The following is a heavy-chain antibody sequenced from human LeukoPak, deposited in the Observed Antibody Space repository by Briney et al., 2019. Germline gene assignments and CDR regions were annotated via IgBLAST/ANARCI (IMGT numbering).Heavy chain of an antibody. V-gene: IGHV1-69*13. J-gene: IGHJ4*02. CDR2: IIPIFGTA. Sequence: SVKVSCKASGYTFSSRKMHWVRQAPGQGLEWMGGIIPIFGTANYAQKFQGRVTITADESTSTAYMELSSLRSEDTAVYYCARDRADRGYSGCYFDYWGQGTLVTVSS. D-gene: IGHD5-12*01. CDR3: ARDRADRGYSGCYFDY. CDR1: GYTFSSRK.